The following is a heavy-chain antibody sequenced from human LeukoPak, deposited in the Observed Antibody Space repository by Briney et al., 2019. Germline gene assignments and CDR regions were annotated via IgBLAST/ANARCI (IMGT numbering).Heavy chain of an antibody. CDR2: INPNSGGT. CDR1: GYTFTGCY. D-gene: IGHD3-22*01. V-gene: IGHV1-2*02. CDR3: ARGGPGPVAYYYDSSGYYYYDY. J-gene: IGHJ4*02. Sequence: ASVKVSCKASGYTFTGCYMHWVRQAPGQGLEWMGWINPNSGGTNYAQKFQGRVTMTRDTSISTAYMELSRLRSDDTAVYYCARGGPGPVAYYYDSSGYYYYDYWGQGTLVTVSS.